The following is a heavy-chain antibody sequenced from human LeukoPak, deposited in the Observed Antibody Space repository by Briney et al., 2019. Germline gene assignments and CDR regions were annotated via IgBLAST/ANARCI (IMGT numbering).Heavy chain of an antibody. J-gene: IGHJ4*02. D-gene: IGHD2-2*01. Sequence: GGSLRLSCAASGFTFSSYSMNWVRQAPGKGLEWVSSISSSSSYIYYADSVKGRFTISRDNAKNSLYLQMNSLRAEDTAVYYCASTPYCSSTSCYPDLDYWGQGTLVTVSS. CDR1: GFTFSSYS. V-gene: IGHV3-21*01. CDR3: ASTPYCSSTSCYPDLDY. CDR2: ISSSSSYI.